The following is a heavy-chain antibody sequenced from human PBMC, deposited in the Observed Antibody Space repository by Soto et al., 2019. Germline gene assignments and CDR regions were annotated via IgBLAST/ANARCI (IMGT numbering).Heavy chain of an antibody. Sequence: QVQLQQWGAGPLRPLETLSLTCAVSGGSFSGYYWAWIRQSPGKGLEWIGEINDRGSINYNPSLKSRVSISVDTSKNHYSLNLRSVTAADTAVYYCARESHDILTGPPWVWYFDLWGRATLVTVSS. CDR3: ARESHDILTGPPWVWYFDL. D-gene: IGHD3-9*01. V-gene: IGHV4-34*01. J-gene: IGHJ2*01. CDR1: GGSFSGYY. CDR2: INDRGSI.